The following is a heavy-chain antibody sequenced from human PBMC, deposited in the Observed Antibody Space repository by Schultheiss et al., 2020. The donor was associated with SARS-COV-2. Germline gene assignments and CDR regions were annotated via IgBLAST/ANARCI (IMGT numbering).Heavy chain of an antibody. CDR1: GGSISSYY. CDR3: AKGSSDY. CDR2: IYYSGST. J-gene: IGHJ4*02. D-gene: IGHD6-6*01. V-gene: IGHV4-59*12. Sequence: SETLSLTCTVSGGSISSYYWSWIRQPPGKGLEWIGYIYYSGSTNYNPSLKSRVTISVDTSKNQFSLKLSSVIAADTAVYYCAKGSSDYWGQGTLVTVSS.